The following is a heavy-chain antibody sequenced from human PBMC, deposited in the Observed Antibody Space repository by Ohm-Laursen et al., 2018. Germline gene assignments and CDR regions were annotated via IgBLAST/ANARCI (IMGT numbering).Heavy chain of an antibody. V-gene: IGHV1-18*01. CDR2: ISAYNGNT. CDR1: GYTFTSYG. CDR3: ARSRYKWNYGYFDY. J-gene: IGHJ4*02. Sequence: GASVKVSCKASGYTFTSYGISWVRQAPGQGLEWMGWISAYNGNTNYAQKLQGRVTMTTDTSTSTAYMELRSLRSDDTAVYYCARSRYKWNYGYFDYWGQGTLVSVSS. D-gene: IGHD1-7*01.